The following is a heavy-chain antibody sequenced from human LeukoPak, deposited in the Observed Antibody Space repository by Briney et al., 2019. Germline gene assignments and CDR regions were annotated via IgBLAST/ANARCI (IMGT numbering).Heavy chain of an antibody. CDR3: ARYRLSSGWYDHFDY. Sequence: GASVKVSCKASGYTFTSYGISWVRQAPGQGLEWMGWISAYNGNTNYAQKLQGRVTMTTDTSTSTAYMELRSLRSDDTAVYSCARYRLSSGWYDHFDYWGQGTLVTVSS. CDR1: GYTFTSYG. V-gene: IGHV1-18*01. CDR2: ISAYNGNT. J-gene: IGHJ4*02. D-gene: IGHD6-19*01.